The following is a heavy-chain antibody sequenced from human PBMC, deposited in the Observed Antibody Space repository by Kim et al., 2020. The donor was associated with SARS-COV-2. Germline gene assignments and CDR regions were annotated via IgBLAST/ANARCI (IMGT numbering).Heavy chain of an antibody. J-gene: IGHJ6*03. D-gene: IGHD1-1*01. Sequence: GGSLRLSCAASGFTFSSYSMNWVRQAPGKGLEWVSSISSSSSYIYYADSVKGRFTISRDNAKNSLYLQMNSLRAEDTAVYYCARDSKLERQGYYYYYMDVWGKGTTVTVSS. CDR2: ISSSSSYI. V-gene: IGHV3-21*01. CDR3: ARDSKLERQGYYYYYMDV. CDR1: GFTFSSYS.